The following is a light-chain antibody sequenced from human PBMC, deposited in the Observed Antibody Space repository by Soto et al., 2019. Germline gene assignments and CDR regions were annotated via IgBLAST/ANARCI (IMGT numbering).Light chain of an antibody. CDR1: PSVTNF. J-gene: IGKJ5*01. V-gene: IGKV3-11*01. CDR2: GAF. Sequence: ERANRSCRASPSVTNFLAWYQQKPGQAPRLLIYGAFNRATGIPARFSGSGSGTDFTLTISSLEPEDSAIYYCQQRNIWPPVTFGQGTRLEI. CDR3: QQRNIWPPVT.